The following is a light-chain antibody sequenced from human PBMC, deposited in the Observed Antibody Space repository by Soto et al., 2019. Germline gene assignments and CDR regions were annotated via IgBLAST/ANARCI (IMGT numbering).Light chain of an antibody. J-gene: IGLJ1*01. CDR2: DVT. CDR1: SSDIGAYDY. Sequence: QSALTQPASVSGSPGQSITISCTGTSSDIGAYDYVSWFQQHPGKAPKLLIYDVTNRPSGVSNRFSGSKSGNTASLTISGLQADDEADYYCSSYTRSSTYVFGIGTKVTVL. V-gene: IGLV2-14*01. CDR3: SSYTRSSTYV.